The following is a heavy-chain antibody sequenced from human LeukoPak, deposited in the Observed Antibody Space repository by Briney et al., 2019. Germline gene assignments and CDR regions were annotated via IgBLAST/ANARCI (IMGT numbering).Heavy chain of an antibody. CDR2: ISGSGGST. CDR1: GFTFSSYA. D-gene: IGHD3-22*01. CDR3: AKGPYYYDSSGYSVPDAFDI. J-gene: IGHJ3*02. Sequence: PGGSLRLSCAASGFTFSSYAMSWVRQAPGKGLEWVSAISGSGGSTYYADSVKGRLTISRDNSKNTLYLQMNSLRAEDTAVYYCAKGPYYYDSSGYSVPDAFDIWGQGTMVTVSS. V-gene: IGHV3-23*01.